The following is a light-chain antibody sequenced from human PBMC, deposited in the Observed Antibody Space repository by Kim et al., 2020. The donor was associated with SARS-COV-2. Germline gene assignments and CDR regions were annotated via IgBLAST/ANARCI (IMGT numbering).Light chain of an antibody. CDR2: GTS. V-gene: IGKV3-20*01. CDR3: QQYGSSPRT. Sequence: SPGERATLSCRASPSVSSSYLAWYQQKPGQAPRLLIYGTSSRATGIPDRFSGSGSGTDFTLTISRLEPEDFAVYYCQQYGSSPRTFGPGTKVDIK. J-gene: IGKJ3*01. CDR1: PSVSSSY.